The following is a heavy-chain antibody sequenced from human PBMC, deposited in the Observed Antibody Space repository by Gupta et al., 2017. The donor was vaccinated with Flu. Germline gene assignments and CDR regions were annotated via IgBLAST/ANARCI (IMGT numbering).Heavy chain of an antibody. D-gene: IGHD6-13*01. CDR3: ARIAAAGTGNYMDV. J-gene: IGHJ6*03. V-gene: IGHV3-15*01. CDR2: IKSPFDGGST. Sequence: VLLVESGGGLVKPGGSLRLSCEASGFTFMNAWMTWVRQAPGRGLEWVGRIKSPFDGGSTDYASPVKDRFTISRDDSKNTIYLQMNGLNTEDTALYYCARIAAAGTGNYMDVWGKGTTVTVSS. CDR1: GFTFMNAW.